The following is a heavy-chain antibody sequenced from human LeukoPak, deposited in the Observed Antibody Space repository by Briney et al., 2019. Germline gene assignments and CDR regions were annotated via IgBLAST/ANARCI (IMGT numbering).Heavy chain of an antibody. J-gene: IGHJ6*03. Sequence: ASVKVSCKASGYTFTSYDINWVRQATGQGLEWMGWMNPNSGNTGYAQKFQGRVTMTRNTSISTAYMELSSLRSEDTAVYYCARVGYSSGWTYYYYYYYMDVWGKGTTVTISS. V-gene: IGHV1-8*01. CDR2: MNPNSGNT. D-gene: IGHD6-19*01. CDR1: GYTFTSYD. CDR3: ARVGYSSGWTYYYYYYYMDV.